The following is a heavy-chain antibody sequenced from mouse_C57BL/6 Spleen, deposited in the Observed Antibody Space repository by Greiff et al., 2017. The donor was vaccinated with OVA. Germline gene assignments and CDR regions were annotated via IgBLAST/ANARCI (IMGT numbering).Heavy chain of an antibody. Sequence: VHVKQSGPELVKPGASVKISCKASGYSFTDYNMNWVKQSNGKSLEWIGVINPNYGTTSYNQKFKGKATLTVDQSSSTAYMQLNSLTSEDSAVYYCARTYGSSYYFDYWGQGTTLTVSS. CDR2: INPNYGTT. CDR1: GYSFTDYN. V-gene: IGHV1-39*01. CDR3: ARTYGSSYYFDY. D-gene: IGHD1-1*01. J-gene: IGHJ2*01.